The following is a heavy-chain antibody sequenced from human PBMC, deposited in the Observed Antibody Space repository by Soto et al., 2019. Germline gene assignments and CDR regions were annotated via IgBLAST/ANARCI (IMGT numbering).Heavy chain of an antibody. V-gene: IGHV3-7*03. J-gene: IGHJ4*02. D-gene: IGHD2-2*01. CDR2: IKQDGSEK. CDR3: AREGYCSSTSCPIDY. CDR1: GFTFSSYW. Sequence: VGSLRLSCAASGFTFSSYWMSWVRQAPGKGLEWVANIKQDGSEKYYVDSVKGRFTISRDNAKNSLYLQMNSLRAEDTAVYYCAREGYCSSTSCPIDYWGQGTLVTVSS.